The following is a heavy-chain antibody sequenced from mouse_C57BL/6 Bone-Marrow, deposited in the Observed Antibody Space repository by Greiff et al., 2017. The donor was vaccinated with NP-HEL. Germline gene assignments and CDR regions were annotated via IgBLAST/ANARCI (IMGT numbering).Heavy chain of an antibody. CDR1: GFTFSSYA. Sequence: EVKVVESGGGLVKPGGSLKLSCAASGFTFSSYAMSWVRQTPEKRLEWVATISDGGSYTYYPDNVKGRFTISRDNAKNNLYLQMSHLKSEDTAMYYCARGGLDFCYYGSSSDYWGQGTTLTVSS. CDR3: ARGGLDFCYYGSSSDY. D-gene: IGHD1-1*01. J-gene: IGHJ2*01. CDR2: ISDGGSYT. V-gene: IGHV5-4*03.